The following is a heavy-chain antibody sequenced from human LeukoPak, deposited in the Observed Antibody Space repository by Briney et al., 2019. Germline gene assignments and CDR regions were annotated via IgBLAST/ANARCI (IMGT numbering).Heavy chain of an antibody. D-gene: IGHD5-24*01. V-gene: IGHV4-61*02. CDR2: IYTSGST. CDR1: GGSISSGSYY. CDR3: ARDPFSDGYNYSGY. J-gene: IGHJ4*02. Sequence: SETLSLTCTVSGGSISSGSYYWSWIRQPAGKGLEWIGRIYTSGSTHYNPSLKSRVTISVDTSKNQFSLKLSSVTAADTAVYYCARDPFSDGYNYSGYWGQGTLVTVSS.